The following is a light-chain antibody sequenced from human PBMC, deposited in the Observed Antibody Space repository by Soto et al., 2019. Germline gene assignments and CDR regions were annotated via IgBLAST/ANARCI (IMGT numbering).Light chain of an antibody. V-gene: IGLV3-21*02. J-gene: IGLJ3*02. Sequence: VLTQPPSVSVAPGQTARITCGGTNIRGQGVHWYQQKPGQAPVLVVYDNSDRPSGIPERFSGSNSGNTATLTISRVEAGDEADYSCQVWDSSSDHPVFGGGTKLTVL. CDR1: NIRGQG. CDR3: QVWDSSSDHPV. CDR2: DNS.